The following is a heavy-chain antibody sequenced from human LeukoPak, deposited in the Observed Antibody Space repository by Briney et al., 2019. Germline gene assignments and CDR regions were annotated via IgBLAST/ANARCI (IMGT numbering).Heavy chain of an antibody. J-gene: IGHJ4*02. CDR3: ARAPGRAAADTHFDF. CDR2: IYYIGSA. D-gene: IGHD6-13*01. Sequence: SETLSLTCTVSGGSLSSSSWSWIRQPPGKGLEWIGYIYYIGSAKYNPSLMSRVTISVDTSKNQFSLKLSSVTAGDTAVYYCARAPGRAAADTHFDFWGQATLVTV. CDR1: GGSLSSSS. V-gene: IGHV4-59*01.